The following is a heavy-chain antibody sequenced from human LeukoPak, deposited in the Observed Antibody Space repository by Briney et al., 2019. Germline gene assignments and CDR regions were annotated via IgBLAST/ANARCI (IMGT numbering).Heavy chain of an antibody. CDR1: GGTFSSYA. CDR3: TVSGGSYYYYYYMDV. V-gene: IGHV1-69*05. Sequence: ASVKVSCKASGGTFSSYAISWVRQAPGQGLEWMGGIIPIFGTANYAQKFQGRVTITTDESTSTAYMELGSLRSEDTAVYYCTVSGGSYYYYYYMDVWGKGTTVTVSS. D-gene: IGHD3-16*01. CDR2: IIPIFGTA. J-gene: IGHJ6*03.